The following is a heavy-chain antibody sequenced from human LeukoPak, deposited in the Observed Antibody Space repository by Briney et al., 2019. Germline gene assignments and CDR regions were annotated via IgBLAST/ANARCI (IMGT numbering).Heavy chain of an antibody. V-gene: IGHV3-21*01. CDR3: ARRSGYGYDAFDI. J-gene: IGHJ3*02. Sequence: GGSLRLSCAASGFTFSSYSMNWVRQAPGKGLEWVSSISSSSSYIYYADSVKGRFTISRDNAKNSLYLQMNSLRAEDTAVYYCARRSGYGYDAFDIWGQGTMVTVSS. CDR1: GFTFSSYS. D-gene: IGHD3-3*01. CDR2: ISSSSSYI.